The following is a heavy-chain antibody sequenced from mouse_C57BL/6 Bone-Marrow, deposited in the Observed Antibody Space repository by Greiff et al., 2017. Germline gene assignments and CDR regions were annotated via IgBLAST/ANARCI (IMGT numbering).Heavy chain of an antibody. V-gene: IGHV3-6*01. CDR2: ISYDGSN. Sequence: EVQLQQSGPGLVKPSQSLSLTCSVTGYSITSGYYWNWIRQFPGNKLEWMGYISYDGSNNYNPYLQNRISISRDTSKNQFFLKLNSVTTDDTATYYCARGDWDWFAYGGQGTLVTVSA. D-gene: IGHD4-1*01. J-gene: IGHJ3*01. CDR3: ARGDWDWFAY. CDR1: GYSITSGYY.